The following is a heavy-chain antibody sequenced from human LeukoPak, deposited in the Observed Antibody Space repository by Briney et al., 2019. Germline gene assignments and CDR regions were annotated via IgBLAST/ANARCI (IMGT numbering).Heavy chain of an antibody. CDR3: TRELWPADY. J-gene: IGHJ4*02. CDR2: IIKDGSDK. Sequence: PGGSLRLSCEGSGFTFSDYWMGWVRQAPGKGLEWVANIIKDGSDKYYVDSVKGRFCISRDNAKNSVYLQMSGLRVEDTAVYYCTRELWPADYWGQGILVTVSS. V-gene: IGHV3-7*01. CDR1: GFTFSDYW. D-gene: IGHD3-16*01.